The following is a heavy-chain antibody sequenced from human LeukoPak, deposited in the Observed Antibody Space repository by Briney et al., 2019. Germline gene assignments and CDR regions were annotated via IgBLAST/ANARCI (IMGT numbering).Heavy chain of an antibody. CDR2: IKQDGSEK. J-gene: IGHJ4*02. Sequence: GGSLRLYCAASGFTFSSYWMSWVRQAPGKGLEWVANIKQDGSEKYYVDSVMGRFTISRDNAKNPLYLQMNSRRAEDTAVYYCARGYGNYGYGGQGTLVTVSS. CDR1: GFTFSSYW. V-gene: IGHV3-7*01. CDR3: ARGYGNYGY. D-gene: IGHD4-11*01.